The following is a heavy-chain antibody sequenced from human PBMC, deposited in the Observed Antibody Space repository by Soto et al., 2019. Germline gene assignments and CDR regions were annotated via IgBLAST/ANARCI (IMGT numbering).Heavy chain of an antibody. V-gene: IGHV3-7*01. CDR2: IKQDGSEK. D-gene: IGHD3-16*01. CDR1: GFTFSDSW. J-gene: IGHJ6*02. CDR3: ASLGRHG. Sequence: EVQLVESGGGLVQPGGSLRLSCAASGFTFSDSWMDWVRQAPGKGPEWVANIKQDGSEKNYVDSVKGRFTISRDNAKNSLYLQMNSLRAEDTAVYYCASLGRHGWGQGNTVTVSS.